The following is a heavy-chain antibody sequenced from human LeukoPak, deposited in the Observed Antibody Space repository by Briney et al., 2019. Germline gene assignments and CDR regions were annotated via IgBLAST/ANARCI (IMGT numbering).Heavy chain of an antibody. Sequence: GGSLRLSCAASGFSFSDFSMNWVRQAPGKGLEWISSISTRSTYIYYADSVKGRFTISRDNDKNSLYLQMHSLRAEDTAVYYCATSAAGPNYWGQGTLVTVSS. CDR3: ATSAAGPNY. J-gene: IGHJ4*02. CDR1: GFSFSDFS. V-gene: IGHV3-21*01. CDR2: ISTRSTYI. D-gene: IGHD6-13*01.